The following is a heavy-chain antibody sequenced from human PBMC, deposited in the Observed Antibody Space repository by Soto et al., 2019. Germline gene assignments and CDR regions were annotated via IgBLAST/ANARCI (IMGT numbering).Heavy chain of an antibody. Sequence: PGESLKISCKGSGYNFAGYWIAWVRQMPGKGLELMGIIYPSDSDTRYRPSFQGQVTISADKSISSAYLQWSSLRASETAMYYCERGGVSTRTFDYWGQGTLVTVSS. CDR3: ERGGVSTRTFDY. D-gene: IGHD3-3*01. J-gene: IGHJ4*02. V-gene: IGHV5-51*01. CDR1: GYNFAGYW. CDR2: IYPSDSDT.